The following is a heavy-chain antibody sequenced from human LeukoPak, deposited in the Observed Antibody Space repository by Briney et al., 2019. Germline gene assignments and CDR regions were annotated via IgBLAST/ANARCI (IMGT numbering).Heavy chain of an antibody. CDR3: VTGLGIGGFDI. J-gene: IGHJ3*02. D-gene: IGHD7-27*01. Sequence: GGSLRLSCSASGLTFSLYSMHWVRQAPGKGLEYVSGISTNGGSTYYADSVKGRFTISRDNSKNTLYLQISTLRDEDTSVYYCVTGLGIGGFDIWGQGTMVTVSS. CDR1: GLTFSLYS. CDR2: ISTNGGST. V-gene: IGHV3-64D*06.